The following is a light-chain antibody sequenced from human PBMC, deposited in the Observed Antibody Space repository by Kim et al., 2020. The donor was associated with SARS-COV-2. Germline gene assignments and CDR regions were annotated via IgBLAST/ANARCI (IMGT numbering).Light chain of an antibody. CDR3: QQYGTSPET. V-gene: IGKV3-20*01. J-gene: IGKJ4*01. Sequence: PGTLSLSPGERATLSCRASQSLSSNHLAWYQQKPGQAPRLLIYGASSRTTGIPDRFSGSGSGTDFTLSINRLEPEDFAMYYCQQYGTSPETFGGGTKV. CDR1: QSLSSNH. CDR2: GAS.